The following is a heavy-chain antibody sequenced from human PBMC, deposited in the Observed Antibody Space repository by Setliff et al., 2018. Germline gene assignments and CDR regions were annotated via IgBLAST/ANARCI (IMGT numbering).Heavy chain of an antibody. CDR2: INSGGSST. V-gene: IGHV3-23*01. D-gene: IGHD2-2*01. J-gene: IGHJ4*02. CDR3: AKFSSVPGSRFFDY. Sequence: GSLRLSCAASGFTFSSSSMTWVRQAPGKGLEWVSAINSGGSSTYYADSVKGRFTISRDNSKNTLYLQMNSLRAEDTAIYSCAKFSSVPGSRFFDYWGQGALVTVSS. CDR1: GFTFSSSS.